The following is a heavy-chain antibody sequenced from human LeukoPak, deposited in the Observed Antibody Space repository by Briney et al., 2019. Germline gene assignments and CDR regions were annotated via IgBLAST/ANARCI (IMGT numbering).Heavy chain of an antibody. CDR1: GGSFSGYY. J-gene: IGHJ4*02. Sequence: SETLSLTCAVYGGSFSGYYWSWIRQPPGKGLEWIGEINHSGSTNYNPSLKSRVTISVDTSKNQFSLKLSSVTAADTSVYYCARVTVSWGRPYYFDYWGQGTLVTVSS. V-gene: IGHV4-34*01. D-gene: IGHD3-16*01. CDR2: INHSGST. CDR3: ARVTVSWGRPYYFDY.